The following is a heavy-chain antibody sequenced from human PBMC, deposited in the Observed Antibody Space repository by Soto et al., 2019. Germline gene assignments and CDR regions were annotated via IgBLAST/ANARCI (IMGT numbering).Heavy chain of an antibody. CDR2: INHSGST. V-gene: IGHV4-34*01. CDR1: GGSFSGYY. Sequence: SENLSLTCAVYGGSFSGYYWSWIRQPPGKGLEWIGEINHSGSTNYNPSLKSRVTISVDTSKNQFSLKLSSVTAADTAVYYCSSYRVVTDDMGGYDGMDVWGKVPTVT. J-gene: IGHJ6*04. D-gene: IGHD2-2*01. CDR3: SSYRVVTDDMGGYDGMDV.